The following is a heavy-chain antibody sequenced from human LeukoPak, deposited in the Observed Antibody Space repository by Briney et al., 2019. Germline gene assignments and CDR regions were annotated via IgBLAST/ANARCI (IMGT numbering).Heavy chain of an antibody. CDR3: ARGPFGSCSSPSCYFFDY. J-gene: IGHJ4*02. CDR2: ISHDGDNE. V-gene: IGHV3-30*04. CDR1: GFIFSGFA. Sequence: GGSLGLSCAASGFIFSGFAMHWVRQTPGKGLQWVAGISHDGDNEYYPDSVMGRFTISRDNSKNTLYLQMNSLRGDDTAVYYCARGPFGSCSSPSCYFFDYWGQGSLVTVSS. D-gene: IGHD2-2*01.